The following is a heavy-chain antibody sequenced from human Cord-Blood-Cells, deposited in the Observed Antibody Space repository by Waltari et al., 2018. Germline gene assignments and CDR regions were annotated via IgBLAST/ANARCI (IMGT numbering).Heavy chain of an antibody. Sequence: EVQLLESGGGLVQPGGSLRLSCAASGFTFSSYAMSWVRQAPGKGLEWVSAISGSGGSTYYADSVKGRFTSSRDNSKNTLYLQMNSLRAEDTAVYYCAKDLSANWGSPGFGYWGQGTLVTVSS. V-gene: IGHV3-23*01. J-gene: IGHJ4*02. D-gene: IGHD7-27*01. CDR3: AKDLSANWGSPGFGY. CDR2: ISGSGGST. CDR1: GFTFSSYA.